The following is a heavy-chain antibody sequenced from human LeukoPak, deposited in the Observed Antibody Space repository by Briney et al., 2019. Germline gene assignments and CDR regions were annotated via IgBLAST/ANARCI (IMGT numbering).Heavy chain of an antibody. CDR3: AREVILLWFGELFYYFDY. D-gene: IGHD3-10*01. CDR2: IKQDGGEK. CDR1: GFTFSSYW. J-gene: IGHJ4*02. V-gene: IGHV3-7*01. Sequence: GGSLRLSCAASGFTFSSYWMRWVRQAPGRGLEWVANIKQDGGEKYYVDSVKGRFTISRDNAKNSLYLQMNSLRAEDTAVYYCAREVILLWFGELFYYFDYGGQGTLVTVSS.